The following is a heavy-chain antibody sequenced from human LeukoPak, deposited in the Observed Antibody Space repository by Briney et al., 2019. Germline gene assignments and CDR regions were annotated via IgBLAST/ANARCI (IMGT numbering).Heavy chain of an antibody. Sequence: GGSLRLSCAASGFIFSGSAMHWVRQASGKGLEWVGHIGSKPNSHATVYAASVKGRLTISRDDSKNTAYLQMNSLKTEDTAVYYCTRHIDGYQYYYMDVWGKGTTVTVSS. CDR2: IGSKPNSHAT. CDR3: TRHIDGYQYYYMDV. CDR1: GFIFSGSA. J-gene: IGHJ6*03. D-gene: IGHD2-15*01. V-gene: IGHV3-73*01.